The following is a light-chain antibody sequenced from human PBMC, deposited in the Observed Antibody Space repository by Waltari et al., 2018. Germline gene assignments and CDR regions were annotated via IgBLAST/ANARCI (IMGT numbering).Light chain of an antibody. J-gene: IGKJ2*01. V-gene: IGKV4-1*01. CDR3: QQYYSIPYT. Sequence: DIVMTQSPDSLAVSLGERATINCKSSQSVLYSSNNQNYLAWYQQKPRQPPKLLIYWESTRESGVPDRFSGSGSGTDFTLTISSLQAEDVAVYYCQQYYSIPYTFGQGTKLEIK. CDR2: WES. CDR1: QSVLYSSNNQNY.